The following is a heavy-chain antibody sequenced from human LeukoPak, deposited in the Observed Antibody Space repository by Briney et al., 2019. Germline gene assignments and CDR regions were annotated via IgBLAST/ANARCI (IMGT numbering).Heavy chain of an antibody. CDR1: GDSISSDY. D-gene: IGHD6-6*01. CDR3: AREGRGIAARGGYYYMDV. J-gene: IGHJ6*03. CDR2: IYYSGST. Sequence: SETLSLTCTVSGDSISSDYWSWIRQPPGKGLEWIGYIYYSGSTNYNPSLKSRITISLDTSKNQFSLKLSSVTAADTAVYYCAREGRGIAARGGYYYMDVWGKGTTVTVSS. V-gene: IGHV4-59*12.